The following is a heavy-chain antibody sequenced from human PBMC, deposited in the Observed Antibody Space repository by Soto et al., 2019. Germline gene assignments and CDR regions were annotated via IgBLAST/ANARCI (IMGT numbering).Heavy chain of an antibody. Sequence: ASVKVSCKASGYTFTSYAMHWVRQAPGQRLEWMGWINAGNGNTKYSQKFQGRVTITRDTSASTAYMELSSLRSEDTAVYYCARLGEDYYDSSGYYPPDYWGQGTLVTVSS. D-gene: IGHD3-22*01. J-gene: IGHJ4*02. CDR3: ARLGEDYYDSSGYYPPDY. CDR2: INAGNGNT. V-gene: IGHV1-3*01. CDR1: GYTFTSYA.